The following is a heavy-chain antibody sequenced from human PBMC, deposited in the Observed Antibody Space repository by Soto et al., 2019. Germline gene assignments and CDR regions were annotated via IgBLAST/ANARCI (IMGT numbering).Heavy chain of an antibody. CDR2: IIPIFGTA. CDR1: GGTFSSYA. CDR3: ARTLHGDYVLHWFDP. J-gene: IGHJ5*02. D-gene: IGHD4-17*01. Sequence: GASVKVSCKASGGTFSSYAISWVRQAPGQGLEWMGGIIPIFGTANYAQKFQGRVTITADESTSTAYMELSSLRSEDTAVYYCARTLHGDYVLHWFDPWGQGTLVTVSS. V-gene: IGHV1-69*13.